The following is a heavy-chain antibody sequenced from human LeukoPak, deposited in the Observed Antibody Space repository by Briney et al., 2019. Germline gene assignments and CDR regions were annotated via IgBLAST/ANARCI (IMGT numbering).Heavy chain of an antibody. J-gene: IGHJ6*02. Sequence: ASVKVSCKASGYTFTSYAMHWVRQAPGQRLEWMGWINAGNGNTKYSQKFQSRVTITRDTSTSTAYMELRSLRSDDTAVYYCARIYSSGWYPYYYYGMDVWGQGTTVTVSS. CDR3: ARIYSSGWYPYYYYGMDV. V-gene: IGHV1-3*01. CDR2: INAGNGNT. CDR1: GYTFTSYA. D-gene: IGHD6-19*01.